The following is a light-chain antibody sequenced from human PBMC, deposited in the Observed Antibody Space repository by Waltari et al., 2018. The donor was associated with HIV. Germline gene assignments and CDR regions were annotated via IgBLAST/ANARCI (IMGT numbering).Light chain of an antibody. Sequence: EIVLTQSPGTLSLSPGERATLSCRASQSVSSSYLAWYQQKPGQAPRLLIYGASSRATGIQDRFSGSGSGTDFTLTISRLEPEDFAVYYCQQYGSSPPGITFDQGTRLEIK. J-gene: IGKJ5*01. CDR1: QSVSSSY. CDR2: GAS. CDR3: QQYGSSPPGIT. V-gene: IGKV3-20*01.